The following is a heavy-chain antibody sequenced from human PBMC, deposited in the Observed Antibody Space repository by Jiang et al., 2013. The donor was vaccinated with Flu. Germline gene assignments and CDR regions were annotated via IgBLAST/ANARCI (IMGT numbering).Heavy chain of an antibody. CDR2: IRNKANSYTT. CDR1: GFTFSDHY. CDR3: ARTYSSAWAYFDF. D-gene: IGHD6-19*01. Sequence: QLLESGGGLVQPGGSLRLSCAASGFTFSDHYMDWVRQAPGKGLEWVGRIRNKANSYTTEYAASVKGRFTISRDDSKNSLYLQMNSLKTEDTAVYYCARTYSSAWAYFDFWGQGTLVTVSS. J-gene: IGHJ4*02. V-gene: IGHV3-72*01.